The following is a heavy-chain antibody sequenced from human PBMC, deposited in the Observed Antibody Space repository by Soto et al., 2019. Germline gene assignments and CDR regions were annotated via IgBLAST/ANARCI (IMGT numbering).Heavy chain of an antibody. CDR1: GVTVSSNY. CDR2: IYSGGST. Sequence: EVQLVESGGGLVQPGGSLRLSCAASGVTVSSNYMSWVRQAPGKGLEWVSVIYSGGSTYYADSVKGRFTIYRDHSKNTLHHQMTSLRAEDTGVYYCAIHGYNYGGGYFDYWSQGTLVSVSS. D-gene: IGHD5-18*01. J-gene: IGHJ4*02. CDR3: AIHGYNYGGGYFDY. V-gene: IGHV3-66*04.